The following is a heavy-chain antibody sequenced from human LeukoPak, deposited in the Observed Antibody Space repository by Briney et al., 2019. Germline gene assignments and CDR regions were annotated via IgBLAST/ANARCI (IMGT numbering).Heavy chain of an antibody. V-gene: IGHV4-4*02. Sequence: SETLSLTCAVSGGSISSSNWWSWVRQPPGKGLEWIGEIYHSGSTNYNPSLKSRVTISVDKSKNQFSLKLSSVTAADTAVYYCARVRADIVVVVAAPYYYYYMDVWGKGTTVTVSS. D-gene: IGHD2-15*01. CDR1: GGSISSSNW. CDR3: ARVRADIVVVVAAPYYYYYMDV. CDR2: IYHSGST. J-gene: IGHJ6*03.